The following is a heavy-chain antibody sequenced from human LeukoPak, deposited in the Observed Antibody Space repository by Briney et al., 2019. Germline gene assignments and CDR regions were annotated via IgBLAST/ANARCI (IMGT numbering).Heavy chain of an antibody. CDR1: GYTFTSYG. CDR2: ISAYNGNT. D-gene: IGHD6-13*01. V-gene: IGHV1-18*01. J-gene: IGHJ6*02. Sequence: GASVKVSCKASGYTFTSYGISWVRQAPGQGLEWMGWISAYNGNTNYAQKLQGRVTMTTDTSTSTAYMELRSLRSDDTAVYYCARVYSSSWYGYYYYGMDVWGQGTTVTVSS. CDR3: ARVYSSSWYGYYYYGMDV.